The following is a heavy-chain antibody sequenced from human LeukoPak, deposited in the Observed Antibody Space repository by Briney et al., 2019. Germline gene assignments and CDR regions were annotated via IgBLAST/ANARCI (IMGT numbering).Heavy chain of an antibody. V-gene: IGHV4-39*01. J-gene: IGHJ4*02. D-gene: IGHD5-12*01. Sequence: SETLSLTCTVSGGSISSSSYYWGWIRQPPGKGLEWIGSIYYSGSTYYNPSLKSRVTISVDTSKNQFSLKLSSVTAADTAVYYCARSRGYGPSFDYWGQGTLVTVSS. CDR3: ARSRGYGPSFDY. CDR1: GGSISSSSYY. CDR2: IYYSGST.